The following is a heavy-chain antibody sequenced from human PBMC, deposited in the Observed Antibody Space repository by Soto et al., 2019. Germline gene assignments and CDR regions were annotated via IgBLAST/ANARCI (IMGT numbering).Heavy chain of an antibody. V-gene: IGHV1-18*01. J-gene: IGHJ3*02. D-gene: IGHD6-13*01. CDR1: GYTFTSYG. CDR2: ISAYNGNT. CDR3: AREYLTPGYSSSRSPLDAFDI. Sequence: QVPLVQSGAEVKKPGASVKVSCKASGYTFTSYGISWVRQAPGQGLEWMGWISAYNGNTNYAQKLQGRVTMTTDTSTSTAYMELRSLRSDDTAVYYCAREYLTPGYSSSRSPLDAFDIWGQGTMVTVSS.